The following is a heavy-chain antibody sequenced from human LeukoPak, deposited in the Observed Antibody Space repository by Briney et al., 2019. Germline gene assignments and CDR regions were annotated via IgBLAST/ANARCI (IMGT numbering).Heavy chain of an antibody. J-gene: IGHJ6*03. V-gene: IGHV3-48*04. Sequence: GSLRLSCAASGFTFSSYAMSWVRQAPGKGLEWISYISASGTLTHYADSVEGRFTISRDNAKNSLYLQINSLRAEDTAVYYCARDPYSGGYGDYYYYYMDVWGKGTTVTISS. CDR1: GFTFSSYA. CDR2: ISASGTLT. D-gene: IGHD1-26*01. CDR3: ARDPYSGGYGDYYYYYMDV.